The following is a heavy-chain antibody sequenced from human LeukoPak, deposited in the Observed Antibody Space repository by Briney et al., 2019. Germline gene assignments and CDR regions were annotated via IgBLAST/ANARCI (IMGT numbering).Heavy chain of an antibody. CDR3: ASMGISNWFDP. CDR1: GYTLTSYG. J-gene: IGHJ5*02. D-gene: IGHD7-27*01. CDR2: IIPIFGTA. Sequence: SVTVSCKASGYTLTSYGIGWVRQAPGQGLEWMGGIIPIFGTANYAQKFQGRVTITADESTSTAYMELSSLRSEDTAVYYCASMGISNWFDPWGQGTLVTVSS. V-gene: IGHV1-69*13.